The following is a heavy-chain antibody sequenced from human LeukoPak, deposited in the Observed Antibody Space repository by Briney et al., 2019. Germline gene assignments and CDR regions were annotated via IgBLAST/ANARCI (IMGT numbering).Heavy chain of an antibody. D-gene: IGHD3-22*01. V-gene: IGHV4-31*03. CDR3: ARATHYSASTGGPYMDV. J-gene: IGHJ6*03. CDR2: IYHAGST. Sequence: SETLSLTCTVSGGSISIGGYFWSWIRQHPGKGLEWIAHIYHAGSTHDNPSLRGRVAISLDTSANQFSLRLSSVTAADTAVYFCARATHYSASTGGPYMDVWGQGTTVTVSS. CDR1: GGSISIGGYF.